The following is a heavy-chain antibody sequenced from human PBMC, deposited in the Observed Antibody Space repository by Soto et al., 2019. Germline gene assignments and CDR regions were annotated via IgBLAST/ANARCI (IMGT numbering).Heavy chain of an antibody. J-gene: IGHJ3*02. CDR1: GGSVSNKTYY. Sequence: PSETLSLTCSVPGGSVSNKTYYWSWIRQPPGKRLEWIGYVYYSGTTNYNPSLKSRVTISVDLSKNKFSLRLSSVTAPDTGVYYGVRYDRINMKPYSPEGFHIWGQGTRVTVS. CDR2: VYYSGTT. CDR3: VRYDRINMKPYSPEGFHI. V-gene: IGHV4-61*01. D-gene: IGHD3-3*02.